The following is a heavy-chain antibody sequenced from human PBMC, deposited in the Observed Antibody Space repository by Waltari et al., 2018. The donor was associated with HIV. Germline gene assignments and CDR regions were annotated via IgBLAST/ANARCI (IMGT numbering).Heavy chain of an antibody. D-gene: IGHD7-27*01. CDR3: ARRGTGGRAFDI. CDR1: GGSVSSGTYY. Sequence: QVQLQESGPGLAKPSETLSLTCSVSGGSVSSGTYYWSWIRQSPGKGLEWIGYISNSGSTNYNPSLKSRVTISVDTSKNQFFLKLNSVTAADTAVYYCARRGTGGRAFDIWGQGTMVTVSS. J-gene: IGHJ3*02. V-gene: IGHV4-61*01. CDR2: ISNSGST.